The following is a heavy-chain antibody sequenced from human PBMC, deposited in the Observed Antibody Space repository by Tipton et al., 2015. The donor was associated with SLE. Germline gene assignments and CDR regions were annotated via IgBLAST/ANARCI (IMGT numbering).Heavy chain of an antibody. CDR3: ARDRGSGWFDFDY. J-gene: IGHJ4*02. D-gene: IGHD6-19*01. V-gene: IGHV3-21*06. Sequence: SLRLSCAASGFSFSDYSMNWVRQAPGKGLEWVSSISRSGSTILYADSVKGRFTISKDNGKNSLYLQMDSLRAEDTGLYYCARDRGSGWFDFDYWGQGTLVTVSS. CDR2: ISRSGSTI. CDR1: GFSFSDYS.